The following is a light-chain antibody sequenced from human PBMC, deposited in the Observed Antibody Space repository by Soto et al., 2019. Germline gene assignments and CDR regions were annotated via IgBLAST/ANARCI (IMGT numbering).Light chain of an antibody. CDR1: SSDVSGYNY. V-gene: IGLV2-14*01. CDR2: DVS. CDR3: SSYTSSSTYVV. J-gene: IGLJ2*01. Sequence: QSALTQPASVSGSPGQSITISCTGTSSDVSGYNYVSWYQQHPGKAPKLMIYDVSNRPSGVSNRFSGSKSGNTASLTISGLQAEDEADYYCSSYTSSSTYVVFGGRTKLTVL.